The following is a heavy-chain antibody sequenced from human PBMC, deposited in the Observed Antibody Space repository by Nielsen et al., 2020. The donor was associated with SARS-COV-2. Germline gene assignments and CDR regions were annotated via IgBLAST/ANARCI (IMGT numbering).Heavy chain of an antibody. D-gene: IGHD6-19*01. CDR3: AKRSGYTSGWYGDY. V-gene: IGHV3-11*03. J-gene: IGHJ4*02. CDR1: EFSLSDYY. CDR2: ITSSSSDYT. Sequence: GESLKISCAASEFSLSDYYMSWIRQAPGKGLEWVSCITSSSSDYTNYADSVKGRFTISRDNAKNSLYLQMDSLRADDTAVYYCAKRSGYTSGWYGDYWGQGTLVTVSS.